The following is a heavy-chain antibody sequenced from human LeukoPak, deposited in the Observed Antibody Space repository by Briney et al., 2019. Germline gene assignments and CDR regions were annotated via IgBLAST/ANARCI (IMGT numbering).Heavy chain of an antibody. D-gene: IGHD2-21*01. V-gene: IGHV3-30*18. J-gene: IGHJ4*02. Sequence: GGSLRLSCAASGFTFSSYGMHWVRQAPPKGLEWVAVISYDGSNKYYADSVKGRFTISRDNSKNTLYLQMNSLRAEDTAVYYCAKDGDAPFYYCGQGTLVTVSS. CDR3: AKDGDAPFYY. CDR1: GFTFSSYG. CDR2: ISYDGSNK.